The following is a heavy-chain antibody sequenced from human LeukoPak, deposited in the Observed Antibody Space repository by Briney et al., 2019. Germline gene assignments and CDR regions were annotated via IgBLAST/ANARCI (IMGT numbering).Heavy chain of an antibody. CDR2: IATSGET. V-gene: IGHV3-23*01. Sequence: GGSLRLSCAASGFTFSSYAMSWVRQAPGKGLEWVSVIATSGETFYAESLRDRFTISRDNSKNTVFLQMSSLRAEDTATYYCANYKWGPTYYFESWGQGTLVTVSS. J-gene: IGHJ4*02. CDR3: ANYKWGPTYYFES. D-gene: IGHD1-1*01. CDR1: GFTFSSYA.